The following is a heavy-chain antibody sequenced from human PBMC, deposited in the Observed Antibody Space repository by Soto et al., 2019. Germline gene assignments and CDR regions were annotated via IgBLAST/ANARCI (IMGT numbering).Heavy chain of an antibody. CDR1: GDSIPTVDYF. CDR3: ARGRYCLTGRCFPNWFDS. J-gene: IGHJ5*01. Sequence: LSLTCSVSGDSIPTVDYFWAWVRQPPGQALEYIGYIYKSATTYYNPSFESRVAISLDTSKSQFSLNVTSLTAADTAVYFCARGRYCLTGRCFPNWFDSWGQGTLVTVSS. CDR2: IYKSATT. V-gene: IGHV4-30-4*01. D-gene: IGHD2-15*01.